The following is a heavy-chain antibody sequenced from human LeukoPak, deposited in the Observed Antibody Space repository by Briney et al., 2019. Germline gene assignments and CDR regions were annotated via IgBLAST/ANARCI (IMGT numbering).Heavy chain of an antibody. Sequence: GGSLRLSCTASRFTFSNYVMHWVRQAPGKGLEWVAVISYDGSDKYYADSVKGRFTISRDNSKNTLYLQMNSLRAEDTAVYYCAKDPRRYSRTGGYFDYWGQGTLVTVSS. V-gene: IGHV3-30*18. CDR2: ISYDGSDK. CDR3: AKDPRRYSRTGGYFDY. CDR1: RFTFSNYV. D-gene: IGHD6-13*01. J-gene: IGHJ4*02.